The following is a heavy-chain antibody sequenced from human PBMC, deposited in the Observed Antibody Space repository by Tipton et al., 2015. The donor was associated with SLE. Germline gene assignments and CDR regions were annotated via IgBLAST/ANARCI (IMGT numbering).Heavy chain of an antibody. CDR3: VSSGYPLGTVES. CDR1: GVSTSSGGYF. D-gene: IGHD3-9*01. Sequence: TLSLTCTVSGVSTSSGGYFWNWIRHYPGKGLEWIGSIHHSGTTHYNPSLKSRVTLAVDTSKNQFSLKLSVVTAADTAVYYCVSSGYPLGTVESWGQGTMVTVSS. V-gene: IGHV4-31*03. J-gene: IGHJ3*02. CDR2: IHHSGTT.